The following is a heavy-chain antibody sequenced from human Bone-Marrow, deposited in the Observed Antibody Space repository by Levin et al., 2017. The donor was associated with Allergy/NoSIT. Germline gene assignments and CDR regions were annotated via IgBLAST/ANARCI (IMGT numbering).Heavy chain of an antibody. CDR2: IIPIFGTA. J-gene: IGHJ6*03. Sequence: KISCKASGGTFSSYAISWVRQAPGQGLEWMGGIIPIFGTANYAQKFQGRVTITADESTSTAYMELSSLRSEDTAVYYCARGGIWSGLRYMDVWGKGTTVTVSS. V-gene: IGHV1-69*01. CDR3: ARGGIWSGLRYMDV. CDR1: GGTFSSYA. D-gene: IGHD3-3*01.